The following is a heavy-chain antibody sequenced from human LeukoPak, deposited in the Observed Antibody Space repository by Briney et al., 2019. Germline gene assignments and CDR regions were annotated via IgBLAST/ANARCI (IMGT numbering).Heavy chain of an antibody. D-gene: IGHD1-26*01. Sequence: PGGSLRLSCAASGFTFITYTMNWVRQAPGKGLEWVSSISSSSAYIYYADSVKGRFTISRDNSKNTLYLQMNSLRAEDTAVYYCASKLGGWGQGTLVTVSS. CDR2: ISSSSAYI. V-gene: IGHV3-21*04. J-gene: IGHJ4*02. CDR3: ASKLGG. CDR1: GFTFITYT.